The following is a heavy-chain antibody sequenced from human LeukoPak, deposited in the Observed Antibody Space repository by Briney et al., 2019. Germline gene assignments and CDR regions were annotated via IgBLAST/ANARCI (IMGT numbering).Heavy chain of an antibody. CDR1: GGSFSGYY. V-gene: IGHV4-34*01. Sequence: SETLSLTCAVYGGSFSGYYRSWIRQPPGKGLEWIGEINHSGSTNYNPSLKSRVTISVDTSKNQFSLKLSSVTAADTAVYYCARGGFNMDAFDIWGQGTMVTVSS. CDR2: INHSGST. D-gene: IGHD2/OR15-2a*01. J-gene: IGHJ3*02. CDR3: ARGGFNMDAFDI.